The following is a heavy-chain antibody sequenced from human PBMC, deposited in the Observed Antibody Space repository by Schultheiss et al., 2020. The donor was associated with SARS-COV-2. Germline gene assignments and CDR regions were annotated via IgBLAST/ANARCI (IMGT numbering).Heavy chain of an antibody. V-gene: IGHV3-23*01. Sequence: GGSLRLSCAASGFTFSSYAMSWVRQAPGKGLEWVSAISCSGGSTYYADSVKGRFTISRDNSKNTLYLQMNSLRAEDTAVYYCAKDVLIGGYAFDIWGQGTMVTVSS. CDR1: GFTFSSYA. CDR2: ISCSGGST. D-gene: IGHD3-10*01. J-gene: IGHJ3*02. CDR3: AKDVLIGGYAFDI.